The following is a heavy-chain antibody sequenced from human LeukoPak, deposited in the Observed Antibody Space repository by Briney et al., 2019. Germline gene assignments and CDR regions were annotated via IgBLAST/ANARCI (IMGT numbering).Heavy chain of an antibody. V-gene: IGHV1-69*13. D-gene: IGHD6-13*01. J-gene: IGHJ4*02. CDR3: ARDTVIAAALLDY. CDR1: GGTFSSYA. CDR2: IIPIFGTA. Sequence: SVNVSCKASGGTFSSYAISWVRQAPGQGLEWMGGIIPIFGTANYAQKFQGRVTITADESTSTAYMELSSLRSEDTAVYYCARDTVIAAALLDYWGQGTLVIVSS.